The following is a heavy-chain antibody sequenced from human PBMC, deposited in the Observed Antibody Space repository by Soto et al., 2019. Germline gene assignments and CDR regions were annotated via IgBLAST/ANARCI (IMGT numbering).Heavy chain of an antibody. Sequence: QITLKESGPTLVKPTQTLTLTCTFSGFSLSSTRMAVGWIRQPPGKALEWLGLIYWDDDKRYRPFLKSRLTITKDTSQDPVVLTLSTMDPVDTARYYCAHIVVAGLGYYFDYWGQGTLVTVSS. CDR1: GFSLSSTRMA. V-gene: IGHV2-5*02. CDR3: AHIVVAGLGYYFDY. J-gene: IGHJ4*02. D-gene: IGHD6-19*01. CDR2: IYWDDDK.